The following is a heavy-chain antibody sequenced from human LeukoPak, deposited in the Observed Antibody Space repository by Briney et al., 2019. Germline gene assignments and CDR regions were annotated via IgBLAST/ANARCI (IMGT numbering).Heavy chain of an antibody. J-gene: IGHJ6*03. V-gene: IGHV3-13*01. CDR1: GFTFSSYD. D-gene: IGHD5-18*01. CDR2: IGTAGDT. CDR3: ARTTEGGYTYGYFFYYYMDV. Sequence: PGGSLRLSCAASGFTFSSYDMHWVRQPTGKGLEWVSAIGTAGDTYYSHSVKGRFTVSRDNPKNTLYLQLNSLRAEDTAVYYCARTTEGGYTYGYFFYYYMDVWGKGTTVTISS.